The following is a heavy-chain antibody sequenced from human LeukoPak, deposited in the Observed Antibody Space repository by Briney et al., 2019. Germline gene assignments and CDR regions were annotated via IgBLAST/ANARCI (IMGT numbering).Heavy chain of an antibody. CDR3: ARDPNAGSRSYFFDY. Sequence: TSETLSLTCTVSGGSISIYYWSWIRQPAGKGLEWIGRIYTSGITNYNPSLKSRVTMSVATSKNQFSLRLRSVTAADTAVYYCARDPNAGSRSYFFDYWGQGALVTVSS. J-gene: IGHJ4*02. CDR1: GGSISIYY. D-gene: IGHD6-19*01. CDR2: IYTSGIT. V-gene: IGHV4-4*07.